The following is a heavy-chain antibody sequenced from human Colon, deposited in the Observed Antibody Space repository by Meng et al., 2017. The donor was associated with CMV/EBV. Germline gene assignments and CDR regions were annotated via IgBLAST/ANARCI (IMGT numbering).Heavy chain of an antibody. J-gene: IGHJ4*02. CDR3: ARGYNTVDH. CDR1: GFKFSDHY. Sequence: GESLKISCAASGFKFSDHYMSWIRQAPGKGLEWISYIDPTGSTIYYADSVKGRFTISRDNARDSLYLQMNSLRVEDTAVYFCARGYNTVDHWGQGRLVTVSS. V-gene: IGHV3-11*01. CDR2: IDPTGSTI. D-gene: IGHD1-1*01.